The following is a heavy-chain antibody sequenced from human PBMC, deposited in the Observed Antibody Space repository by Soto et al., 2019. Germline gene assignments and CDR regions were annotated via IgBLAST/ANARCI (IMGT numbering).Heavy chain of an antibody. CDR2: ISSSSSYI. J-gene: IGHJ4*02. V-gene: IGHV3-21*01. CDR1: GFTFSSYS. CDR3: ARDRPSFPFDY. D-gene: IGHD2-2*01. Sequence: GSLRLSCAASGFTFSSYSMNWVRQAPGKGLEWVSSISSSSSYIYYADSVKGRFTISRDNAKNSLYLQMNGLRAEDTAVYYCARDRPSFPFDYWGQGTLVTVSS.